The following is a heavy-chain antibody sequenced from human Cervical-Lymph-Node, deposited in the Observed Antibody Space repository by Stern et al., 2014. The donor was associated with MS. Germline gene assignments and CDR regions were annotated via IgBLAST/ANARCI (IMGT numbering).Heavy chain of an antibody. V-gene: IGHV4-31*03. CDR2: IYYSGST. CDR1: GVSISSGGYY. D-gene: IGHD2-2*01. J-gene: IGHJ5*02. CDR3: AREYCSSTSCYQWFDP. Sequence: QVQLQESGPGLVKPSQTLSLTCTVSGVSISSGGYYWSWIRQHPGKGLEWIGYIYYSGSTYYNPSLKSRVTISVDTSKNQFSLKLSSVTAADTAVYYCAREYCSSTSCYQWFDPWGQGTLVTVSS.